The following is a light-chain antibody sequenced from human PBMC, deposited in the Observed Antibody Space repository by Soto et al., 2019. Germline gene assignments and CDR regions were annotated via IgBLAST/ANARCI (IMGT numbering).Light chain of an antibody. CDR3: QSYDSSLSGHVV. J-gene: IGLJ2*01. CDR2: GNS. Sequence: VLTQPPSVSGAPGQRVPISCTGSSSNIGAGYDVHWYQQLPGTAPKLLIYGNSNRPSGVPDRFSGSKSGTSASLAITGLQAEDEADYYCQSYDSSLSGHVVFGGGTKLTVL. CDR1: SSNIGAGYD. V-gene: IGLV1-40*01.